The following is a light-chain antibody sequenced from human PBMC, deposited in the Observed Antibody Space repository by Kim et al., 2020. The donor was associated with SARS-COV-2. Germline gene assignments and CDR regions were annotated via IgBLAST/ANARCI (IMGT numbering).Light chain of an antibody. CDR2: VNSDGSH. Sequence: SVKLTCTLSAGHNNCPIAWHQQQPEKGPRYLMKVNSDGSHTKGDGISDRFSGSISGTERYLIISSLQSEDEAEYYCQTWATGNVVFGGGTQLTVL. CDR1: AGHNNCP. J-gene: IGLJ2*01. CDR3: QTWATGNVV. V-gene: IGLV4-69*01.